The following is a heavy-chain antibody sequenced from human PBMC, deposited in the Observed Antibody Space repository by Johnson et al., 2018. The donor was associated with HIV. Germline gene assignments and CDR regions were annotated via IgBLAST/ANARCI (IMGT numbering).Heavy chain of an antibody. CDR2: ITYDGTNK. CDR3: AKTRMGGILDAFDL. D-gene: IGHD3-10*01. CDR1: DFTFTNYA. J-gene: IGHJ3*01. V-gene: IGHV3-30*18. Sequence: VQLVESGGGVVQPGRSLRLSCAASDFTFTNYAIHWVRQAPGKGLEWLAGITYDGTNKYYADSVKGRFTLSRDNSKNTLDLQMNSLTIEDTAVFYCAKTRMGGILDAFDLWGQGTMVIVS.